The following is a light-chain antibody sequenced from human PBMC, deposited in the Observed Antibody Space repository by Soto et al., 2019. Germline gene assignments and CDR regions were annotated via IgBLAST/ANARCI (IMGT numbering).Light chain of an antibody. V-gene: IGKV3-11*01. Sequence: EVMLTQSPPTLSLYPGERATLSCRASQSVSSYLAWYQQKPGQAPRLLIYDASNRATGIPARFSGSGSGTDFTLTISSLEPEDFAVYYCQQRRTFGQATKVDI. CDR2: DAS. CDR3: QQRRT. CDR1: QSVSSY. J-gene: IGKJ1*01.